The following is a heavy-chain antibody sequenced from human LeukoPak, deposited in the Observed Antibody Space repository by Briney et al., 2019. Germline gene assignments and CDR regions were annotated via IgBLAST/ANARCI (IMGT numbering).Heavy chain of an antibody. V-gene: IGHV3-66*01. CDR1: GFSVSNNY. D-gene: IGHD3-3*01. J-gene: IGHJ4*02. CDR2: IYSGGST. Sequence: GGSLRLSCAASGFSVSNNYMSWVRQAPGKGLEWVSVIYSGGSTYYADSVKGRFTISRDNSKNTLYLQMNSLRAEDTAVYYCARDGSGGYYSFDYWGQGTLVTVSS. CDR3: ARDGSGGYYSFDY.